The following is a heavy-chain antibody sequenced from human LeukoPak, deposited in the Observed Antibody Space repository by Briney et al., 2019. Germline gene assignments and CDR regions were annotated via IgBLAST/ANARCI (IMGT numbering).Heavy chain of an antibody. CDR1: GGSISSYY. J-gene: IGHJ4*02. D-gene: IGHD1-26*01. CDR3: ARAIEVGAMTPFDY. Sequence: SETLSLTCTVSGGSISSYYWSWIRQPAGKGLEWIGRIYTSGSTNYNPSLKSRVTISVDTSKNQFSLKLSSVTAADTAVYYCARAIEVGAMTPFDYWGQGTLVTVSS. CDR2: IYTSGST. V-gene: IGHV4-4*07.